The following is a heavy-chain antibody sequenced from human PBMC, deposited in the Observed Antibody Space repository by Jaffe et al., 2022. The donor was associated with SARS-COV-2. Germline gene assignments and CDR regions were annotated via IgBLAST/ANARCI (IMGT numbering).Heavy chain of an antibody. CDR1: GGTFSSYT. V-gene: IGHV1-69*02. D-gene: IGHD5-12*01. CDR3: ARGRSGYDGNYFDY. Sequence: QVQLVQSGAEVKKPGSSVKVSCKASGGTFSSYTISWVRQAPGQGLEWMGRIIPILGIANYAQKFQGRVTITADKSTSTAYMELSSLRSEDTAVYYCARGRSGYDGNYFDYWGQGTLVTVSS. CDR2: IIPILGIA. J-gene: IGHJ4*02.